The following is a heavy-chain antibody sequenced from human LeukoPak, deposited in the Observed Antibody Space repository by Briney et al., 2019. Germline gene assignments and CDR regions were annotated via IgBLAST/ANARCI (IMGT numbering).Heavy chain of an antibody. Sequence: GGSLRLSCAASGFTFSSYGMHWVRRAPGKGLEWVAVIWYDGSNKYYADSVKGRFTISRDNSKNTLYLQMNSLRAEDTAVYYCARDSGYDSFDYWGQGTLVTVSS. CDR2: IWYDGSNK. V-gene: IGHV3-33*01. J-gene: IGHJ4*02. CDR3: ARDSGYDSFDY. CDR1: GFTFSSYG. D-gene: IGHD5-12*01.